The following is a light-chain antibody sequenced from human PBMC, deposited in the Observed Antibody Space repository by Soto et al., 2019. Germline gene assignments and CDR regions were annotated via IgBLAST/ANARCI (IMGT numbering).Light chain of an antibody. CDR2: SAS. V-gene: IGKV1-9*01. Sequence: DIQLTQSPSVLSASVGDTVTITCRASQALSNYLAWYQQKPGKAPDLLIYSASTLQSGVPSRFSGSGSETEFSLTIRALHPEDFATYYCQQLSRYPLTFGGGTKV. CDR3: QQLSRYPLT. CDR1: QALSNY. J-gene: IGKJ4*01.